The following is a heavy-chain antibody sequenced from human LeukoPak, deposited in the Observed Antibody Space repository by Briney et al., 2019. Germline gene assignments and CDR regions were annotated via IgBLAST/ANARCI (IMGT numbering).Heavy chain of an antibody. CDR2: ISWSGGGL. D-gene: IGHD1-1*01. V-gene: IGHV3-9*01. CDR1: GFSFDDYA. CDR3: GRRNEDRAFDV. J-gene: IGHJ3*01. Sequence: GGSLRLSCAASGFSFDDYAMHWVRQPPGKGLEWVSGISWSGGGLIYADSVKGRFTISRDNAKNSLYLQMNSLRPEDTALYYCGRRNEDRAFDVWGQGTVVTVSS.